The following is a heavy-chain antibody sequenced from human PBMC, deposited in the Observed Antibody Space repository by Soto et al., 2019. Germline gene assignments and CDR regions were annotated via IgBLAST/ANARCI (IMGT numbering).Heavy chain of an antibody. D-gene: IGHD5-18*01. CDR1: GFTFSSYG. CDR2: ISYDGSNK. J-gene: IGHJ4*02. CDR3: ARWNVQYDSYGYF. Sequence: GGSLRLSCAASGFTFSSYGMHWVRQAPGKGLEWVAVISYDGSNKYYADSVKGRFTISRDNSKNTLYLQMNSLRAEDTAVYYCARWNVQYDSYGYFWGQGTQVTVSS. V-gene: IGHV3-30*03.